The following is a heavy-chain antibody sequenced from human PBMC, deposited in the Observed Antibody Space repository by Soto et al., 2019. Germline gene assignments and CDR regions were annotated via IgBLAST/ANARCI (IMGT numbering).Heavy chain of an antibody. CDR1: GGSFSGYY. D-gene: IGHD2-2*01. J-gene: IGHJ4*02. V-gene: IGHV4-34*01. CDR3: ARGDQCSSTACYPYYFDY. Sequence: ETLSLTCAVYGGSFSGYYWSWIRQPPGKGLEWIGEINHSGSTNYNPSLKSRVTISVDTSKNQFSLKLSSVTAADTAVYYCARGDQCSSTACYPYYFDYWGQGTLVTVSS. CDR2: INHSGST.